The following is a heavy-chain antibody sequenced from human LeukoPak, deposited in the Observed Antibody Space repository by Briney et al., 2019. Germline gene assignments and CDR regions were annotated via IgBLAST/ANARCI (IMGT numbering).Heavy chain of an antibody. CDR1: GFTFSDYY. CDR3: ARVSRTYNYYDSSGYHDIDY. J-gene: IGHJ4*02. V-gene: IGHV3-11*04. D-gene: IGHD3-22*01. Sequence: TGGSLRLSCAASGFTFSDYYMSWIRQAPGKGLEWVSYISSSGSTIYYADSVKGRFTISRDNAKNSLYLQMNSLRAEDTAVYYCARVSRTYNYYDSSGYHDIDYWGQGTLVTVSS. CDR2: ISSSGSTI.